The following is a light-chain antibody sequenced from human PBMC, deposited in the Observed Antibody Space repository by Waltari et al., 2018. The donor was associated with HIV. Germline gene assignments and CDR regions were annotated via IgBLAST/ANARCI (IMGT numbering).Light chain of an antibody. V-gene: IGLV2-8*01. CDR2: EVS. Sequence: SGSPGQSVTISCTGTSSDVGGYNYVSWYQQHPGKAPKLMIYEVSKRPSGVPDRFSGSKSGNTASLTVSGLQAEDEADYYCSSYAGSNNLVFGGGTKLTVL. CDR1: SSDVGGYNY. CDR3: SSYAGSNNLV. J-gene: IGLJ2*01.